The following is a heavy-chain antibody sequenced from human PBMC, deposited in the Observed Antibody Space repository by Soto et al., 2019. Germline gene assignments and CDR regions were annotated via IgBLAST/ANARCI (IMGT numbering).Heavy chain of an antibody. V-gene: IGHV1-2*02. CDR2: INPNSGGT. Sequence: ASVEVSCKASGYTFTGYYMHWVRQAPGQGLEWMGWINPNSGGTNYAQKFQGRVTMTRDTSISTAYMELSRLRSDDTAVYYCARAYYYGSGSSGYWGQGTLVTVSS. D-gene: IGHD3-10*01. J-gene: IGHJ4*02. CDR3: ARAYYYGSGSSGY. CDR1: GYTFTGYY.